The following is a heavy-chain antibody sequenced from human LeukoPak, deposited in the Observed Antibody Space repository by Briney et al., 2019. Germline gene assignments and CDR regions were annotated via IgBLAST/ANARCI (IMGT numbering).Heavy chain of an antibody. CDR3: ARDGLQAYYDSSGFFDY. CDR1: GFTLSSYN. CDR2: ISWSRSFI. J-gene: IGHJ4*02. D-gene: IGHD3-22*01. V-gene: IGHV3-21*06. Sequence: KSGGSLRLSCAVSGFTLSSYNMNWVRQAPEKGLEGVSSISWSRSFISYADSMQGRFTISSDNDRNSLYLQLNILRAEDTAVYYCARDGLQAYYDSSGFFDYWGQGTLVTVSS.